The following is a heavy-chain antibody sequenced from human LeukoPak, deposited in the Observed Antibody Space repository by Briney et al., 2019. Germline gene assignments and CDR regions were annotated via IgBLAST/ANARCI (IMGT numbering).Heavy chain of an antibody. V-gene: IGHV1-2*02. CDR3: ARDNPSRNYDFWSGYIGAFDI. J-gene: IGHJ3*02. CDR2: INPNSGGT. CDR1: GYTFTSFG. Sequence: ASVKVSCKASGYTFTSFGISWVRQAPGQGLEWMGWINPNSGGTNYAQKFQGRVTMTRDTSISTAYMELSRLRSDDTAVYYCARDNPSRNYDFWSGYIGAFDIWGQGTMVTVSS. D-gene: IGHD3-3*01.